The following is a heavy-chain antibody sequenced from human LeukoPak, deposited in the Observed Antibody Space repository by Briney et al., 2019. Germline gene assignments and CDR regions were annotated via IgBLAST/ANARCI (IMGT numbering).Heavy chain of an antibody. J-gene: IGHJ3*02. Sequence: PGGSLRLSCAASGFTFSSYAMSWVRQAPGKGLEWVSAISGSGGSTYYADSVKGRFTISRDNSKNTLYLQMNSLRAEDTAVYYCAKDREPNYSALGAFDIWGQGTMVTVSS. CDR3: AKDREPNYSALGAFDI. CDR2: ISGSGGST. D-gene: IGHD1-26*01. CDR1: GFTFSSYA. V-gene: IGHV3-23*01.